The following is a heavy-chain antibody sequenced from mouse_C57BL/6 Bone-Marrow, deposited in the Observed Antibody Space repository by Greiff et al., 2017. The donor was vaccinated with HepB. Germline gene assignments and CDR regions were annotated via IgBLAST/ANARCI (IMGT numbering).Heavy chain of an antibody. V-gene: IGHV5-17*01. CDR2: ISSGSSTI. D-gene: IGHD1-1*01. CDR3: AREGPITTVVADY. Sequence: EVMLVESGGGLVKPGGSLKLSCAASGFTFSDYGMHWVRQAPEKGLEWVAYISSGSSTIYYADTVKGRFTISRDNAKNTLFLQMTSLRSEDTAMYYCAREGPITTVVADYWGQGTTLTVSS. J-gene: IGHJ2*01. CDR1: GFTFSDYG.